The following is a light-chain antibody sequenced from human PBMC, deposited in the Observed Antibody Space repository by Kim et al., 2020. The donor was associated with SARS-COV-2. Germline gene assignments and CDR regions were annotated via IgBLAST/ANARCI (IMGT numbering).Light chain of an antibody. CDR1: QNILTY. V-gene: IGKV1-39*01. Sequence: DIQMTQSPSSLSASVGDRVTITCRASQNILTYLNWYQQKPGKAPKVLIYTASTLQSGVPSRFSGSGSRTDFTLTISSLQPDDFATYYCQQSYSSLWTFGQGTKVEI. CDR3: QQSYSSLWT. CDR2: TAS. J-gene: IGKJ1*01.